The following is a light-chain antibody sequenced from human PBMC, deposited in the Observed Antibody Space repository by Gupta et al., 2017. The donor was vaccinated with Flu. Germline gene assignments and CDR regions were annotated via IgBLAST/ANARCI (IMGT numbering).Light chain of an antibody. CDR2: DAS. J-gene: IGKJ2*01. CDR3: QRYDNLPYT. CDR1: QDISNY. V-gene: IGKV1-33*01. Sequence: DIQMTQSPSSLSASVGDRVTITCQASQDISNYLNWYQQKPGKAPKLLIYDASNLETGVPSRFSGSGSGTDFTFTISSLQPEDIATYYCQRYDNLPYTFGHEAKLEIK.